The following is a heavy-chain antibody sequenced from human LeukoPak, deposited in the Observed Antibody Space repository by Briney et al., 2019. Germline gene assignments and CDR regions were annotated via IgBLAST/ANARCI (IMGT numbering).Heavy chain of an antibody. CDR2: IYYSGST. V-gene: IGHV4-59*01. D-gene: IGHD3-10*01. Sequence: SGTLSLTCTVSGGSISSYYWSWIRQPPGQGLEWIGYIYYSGSTNYNPSLKSRVTISVDTSKNQFSLKLSSVTAADTAVYYCAGDITSQYFQRWGQGTLVTVSS. CDR1: GGSISSYY. CDR3: AGDITSQYFQR. J-gene: IGHJ1*01.